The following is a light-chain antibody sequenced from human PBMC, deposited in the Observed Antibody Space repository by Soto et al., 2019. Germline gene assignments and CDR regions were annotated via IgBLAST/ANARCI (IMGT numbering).Light chain of an antibody. CDR2: DAS. CDR1: QSVSSY. J-gene: IGKJ5*01. V-gene: IGKV3-11*01. Sequence: EIVMTQFPATLSGTPGERVTLSCRASQSVSSYLAWYQQKPGQAPRLLTYDASNRATGIPARFSGSGSGTDFTLTISSLEPEDFAVYYCQQRSNWPPATFGQGTRLEIK. CDR3: QQRSNWPPAT.